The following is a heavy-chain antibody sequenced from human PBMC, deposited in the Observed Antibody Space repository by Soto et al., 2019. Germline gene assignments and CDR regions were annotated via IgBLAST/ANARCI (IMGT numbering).Heavy chain of an antibody. V-gene: IGHV4-61*01. J-gene: IGHJ4*02. CDR1: GGSVSSGSYY. CDR3: ARENASKYYRLD. D-gene: IGHD3-10*01. CDR2: IYYSGST. Sequence: KQSQTLSLTCTVSGGSVSSGSYYWSWIRQPPGKGLEWIGYIYYSGSTNYNPSLKSRVTISVDTSKNQFSLKLSSVTAADTAVYYCARENASKYYRLDWGQGTLVTVSS.